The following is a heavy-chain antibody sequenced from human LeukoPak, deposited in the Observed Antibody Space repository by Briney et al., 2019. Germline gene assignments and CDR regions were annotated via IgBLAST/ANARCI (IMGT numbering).Heavy chain of an antibody. CDR3: ARSGSSAPSKYFDY. Sequence: GGSLRLSCAASGFTFSSYSMNWVRQAPGKGLEWVSSISSSSSYIYYADSVKGRFTISRDNAKNSLYLQMNSLRAEDTAVYYCARSGSSAPSKYFDYWGQGTLVTVSS. V-gene: IGHV3-21*01. D-gene: IGHD1-26*01. CDR1: GFTFSSYS. J-gene: IGHJ4*02. CDR2: ISSSSSYI.